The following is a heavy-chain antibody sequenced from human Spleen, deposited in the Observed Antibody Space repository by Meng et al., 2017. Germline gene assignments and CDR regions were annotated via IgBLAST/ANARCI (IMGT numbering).Heavy chain of an antibody. CDR2: IPHRGSS. D-gene: IGHD3-3*01. J-gene: IGHJ4*02. Sequence: QVQLRESGPALVKPSETLSLTCAVSGDSITNHNWWAWVRQPPGKGLEWIGEIPHRGSSAYNPSLKSRVTISVDTSKNQFSLKLSSVTAADTAVYYCARTGRFLEPDYWGQGTLVTVSS. V-gene: IGHV4-4*02. CDR3: ARTGRFLEPDY. CDR1: GDSITNHNW.